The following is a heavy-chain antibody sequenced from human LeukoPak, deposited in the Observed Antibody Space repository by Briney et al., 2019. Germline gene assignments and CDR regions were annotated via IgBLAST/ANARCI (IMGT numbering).Heavy chain of an antibody. CDR1: GYTLTELS. Sequence: ASVKVSCKVSGYTLTELSIHWVRQGPGKGLEWMGGFDPEDGETIYAQKFQGRVTMTEDTSTDTAYMGLSSPRSEDTAVYYCATGELNYFGGPPPTPFDYWGRGTLVTVSS. D-gene: IGHD2/OR15-2a*01. V-gene: IGHV1-24*01. CDR3: ATGELNYFGGPPPTPFDY. CDR2: FDPEDGET. J-gene: IGHJ4*02.